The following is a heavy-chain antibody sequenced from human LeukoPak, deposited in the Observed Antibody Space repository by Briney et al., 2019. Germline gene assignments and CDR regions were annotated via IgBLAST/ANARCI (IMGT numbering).Heavy chain of an antibody. CDR1: GFTFSSYS. Sequence: PGGSLRLSCAASGFTFSSYSMNWVRQAPGKGLEWVSSISSSSSYIYYADSVKGRFTISRDNAKNSLYLQMNSLRAEDTAVYYCARDIRYYYDSSGYYGSSATDYWDQGTLVTVSS. CDR2: ISSSSSYI. D-gene: IGHD3-22*01. V-gene: IGHV3-21*01. J-gene: IGHJ4*02. CDR3: ARDIRYYYDSSGYYGSSATDY.